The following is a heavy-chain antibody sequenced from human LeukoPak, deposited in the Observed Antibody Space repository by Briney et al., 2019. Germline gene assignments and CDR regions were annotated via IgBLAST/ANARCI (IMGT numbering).Heavy chain of an antibody. D-gene: IGHD3-10*01. J-gene: IGHJ4*02. Sequence: PGGSHRLSCAASGFSFSDAWMSWVRQIPGKGLEWVGRIESETDGGTTDYAAPVKGRFTISRDDSTNTLYLQMNSLKSEDTAVYYCTTYGSGRKFDYWGQGILVTVSS. CDR1: GFSFSDAW. CDR2: IESETDGGTT. CDR3: TTYGSGRKFDY. V-gene: IGHV3-15*04.